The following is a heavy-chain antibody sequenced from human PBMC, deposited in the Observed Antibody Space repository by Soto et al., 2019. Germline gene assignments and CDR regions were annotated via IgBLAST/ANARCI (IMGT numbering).Heavy chain of an antibody. Sequence: QITLKESGPPLVKPTQTLTLTCTFSGFSLSTSGVGVGWIRQPPGKALEWLARIYWDDDKRYSPSLKSRLTITKDTSKNQVVLTMTNMDPVDTATYYCAHSLIGYYYDSSGSNWFDPWGQGTLVTVSS. J-gene: IGHJ5*02. CDR2: IYWDDDK. V-gene: IGHV2-5*02. D-gene: IGHD3-22*01. CDR3: AHSLIGYYYDSSGSNWFDP. CDR1: GFSLSTSGVG.